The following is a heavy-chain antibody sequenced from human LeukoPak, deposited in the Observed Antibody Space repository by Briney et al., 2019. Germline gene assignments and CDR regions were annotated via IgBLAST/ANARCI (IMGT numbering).Heavy chain of an antibody. CDR2: INPNTGNP. J-gene: IGHJ4*02. CDR1: GYTFSSYA. D-gene: IGHD3-16*02. CDR3: ARAYQPLGGLSLPDY. V-gene: IGHV7-4-1*02. Sequence: ASVKVSCKASGYTFSSYAMNWLRQAPGQGLEWMGWINPNTGNPTYAPGFTGRFVFSLDTSVSTAYLQISGLKADDTAVYYCARAYQPLGGLSLPDYWGQGTLVSVSS.